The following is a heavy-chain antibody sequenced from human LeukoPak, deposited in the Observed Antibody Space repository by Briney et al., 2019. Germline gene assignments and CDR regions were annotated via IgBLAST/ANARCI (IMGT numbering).Heavy chain of an antibody. CDR1: GGSISSGDYY. D-gene: IGHD6-19*01. J-gene: IGHJ4*02. CDR2: IYYSGST. Sequence: TSETLSLTXTVSGGSISSGDYYWSWIRQPPGKGLEWIGYIYYSGSTYYNPSLKSRVTISVDTSKNQFSLKLSSVTAADTAVYYCARAGGPLSAVAGLTDYWGQGTLVTVSS. V-gene: IGHV4-30-4*08. CDR3: ARAGGPLSAVAGLTDY.